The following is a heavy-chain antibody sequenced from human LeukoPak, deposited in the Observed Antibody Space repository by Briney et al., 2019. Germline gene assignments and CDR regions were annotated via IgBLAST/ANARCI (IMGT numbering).Heavy chain of an antibody. CDR2: ISSSGSTI. D-gene: IGHD2-2*01. J-gene: IGHJ1*01. V-gene: IGHV3-48*03. CDR1: GFTFSSYE. CDR3: ASSPFCSSTSCYRTHFQH. Sequence: QPGGSLRLSCADSGFTFSSYEMNWVRQAPGKGLEWVSYISSSGSTIYYADSVKGRFTISRDNAKNSLYLQMNSLRAEDTAVYYCASSPFCSSTSCYRTHFQHWGQGTLVTVSS.